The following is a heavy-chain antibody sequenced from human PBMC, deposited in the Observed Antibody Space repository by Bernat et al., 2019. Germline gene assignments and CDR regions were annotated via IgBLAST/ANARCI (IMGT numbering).Heavy chain of an antibody. CDR2: ISYDGSNK. Sequence: QVQLVESGGGVVQPGRSLRLSCAASGFTFSSYGMHWVRQAPGKGLEWVAVISYDGSNKYYADSVKGRFTISRDNSKNTLYLQMNSLRAEDTAVYYCAFGDYDILTRLDYWGQGTLVTVSS. J-gene: IGHJ4*02. CDR1: GFTFSSYG. V-gene: IGHV3-30*03. CDR3: AFGDYDILTRLDY. D-gene: IGHD3-9*01.